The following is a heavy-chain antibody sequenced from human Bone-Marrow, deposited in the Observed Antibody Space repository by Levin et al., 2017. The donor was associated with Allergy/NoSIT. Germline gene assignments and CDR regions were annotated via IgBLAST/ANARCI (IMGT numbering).Heavy chain of an antibody. CDR3: ARDRVLKPSSSREEYYYYGMDV. D-gene: IGHD6-6*01. J-gene: IGHJ6*02. CDR2: AYYSGSTGST. Sequence: SQTLSLPCTVSGGSISNYHWSWIRRPPGKGLEWVGFAYYSGSTGSTNYNPSLKSRVTISVDTSKNQFSLKLSSVTAADTAVYYCARDRVLKPSSSREEYYYYGMDVWGQGTTVTVSS. V-gene: IGHV4-59*13. CDR1: GGSISNYH.